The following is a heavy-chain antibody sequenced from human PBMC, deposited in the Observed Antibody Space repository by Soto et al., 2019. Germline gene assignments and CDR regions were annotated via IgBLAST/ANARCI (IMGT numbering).Heavy chain of an antibody. CDR3: DLQVNRGYTRD. V-gene: IGHV1-8*01. CDR2: INPTSEYT. Sequence: SLQVSCKASGYTFTSYDINWVRQAPGQGLEWVGWINPTSEYTAHAQKFQGRVTLTREISTATAYMELSSLTSEDTAVYLGDLQVNRGYTRDCGLGTAV. D-gene: IGHD2-21*02. J-gene: IGHJ4*02. CDR1: GYTFTSYD.